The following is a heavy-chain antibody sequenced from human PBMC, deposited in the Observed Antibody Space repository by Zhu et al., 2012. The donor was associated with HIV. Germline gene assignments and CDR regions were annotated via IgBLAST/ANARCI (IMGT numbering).Heavy chain of an antibody. V-gene: IGHV4-39*07. J-gene: IGHJ2*01. CDR1: GGSISSTSYY. CDR2: AYYSGNT. Sequence: QLQLQESGPGLVKPSETLSLTCTVSGGSISSTSYYWGWIRQPPVKGLEWIGSAYYSGNTYYNPSLKSRVTISVDTSKNQVSLKLSSVTAADTAIYYCARRLYSNSGGYFDLWGLAPWSLSPQ. D-gene: IGHD2-2*01. CDR3: ARRLYSNSGGYFDL.